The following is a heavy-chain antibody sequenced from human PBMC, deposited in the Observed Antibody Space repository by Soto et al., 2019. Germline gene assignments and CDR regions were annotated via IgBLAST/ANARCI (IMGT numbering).Heavy chain of an antibody. CDR3: ASPRGGSSLYDSDGMDV. D-gene: IGHD6-6*01. J-gene: IGHJ6*02. V-gene: IGHV1-69*12. CDR2: VIPIFGTA. CDR1: GGTFSSYA. Sequence: QVQLVQSGAEVKKPGSSVKVSCKASGGTFSSYAISWVRQAPGQGLEWMGGVIPIFGTANYAQKFQGRLTITADESTNTAYMEPSSLRCEDTGGYYGASPRGGSSLYDSDGMDVWGQGTTVTVSS.